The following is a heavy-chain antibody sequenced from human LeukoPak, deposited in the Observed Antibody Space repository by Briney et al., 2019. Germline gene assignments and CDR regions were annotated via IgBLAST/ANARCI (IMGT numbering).Heavy chain of an antibody. CDR1: GGSISSSSYY. D-gene: IGHD3-10*01. J-gene: IGHJ4*02. CDR3: AGGQDYDYYGSGSYDY. V-gene: IGHV4-39*07. CDR2: IYYSGST. Sequence: SETLSLTCTVSGGSISSSSYYWGWIRQPPGKGLEWIGSIYYSGSTYYNPSLKSRVTISVDTSKNQFSPKLSSVTAADTAVYYCAGGQDYDYYGSGSYDYWGQGTLVTVSS.